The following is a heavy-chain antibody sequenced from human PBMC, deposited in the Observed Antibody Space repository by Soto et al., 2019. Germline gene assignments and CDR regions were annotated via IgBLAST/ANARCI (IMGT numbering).Heavy chain of an antibody. Sequence: GGSLRLSCAASGFTFSSYAMSWVRQAPGKGLEWVSAISGSGGSTYYADSVKGRFTISRDNSKNTLYLQMNSLRAEDTAVYYCAKDLIEYCTNGVCYRQKDGDYWGQGTLVTVSS. CDR3: AKDLIEYCTNGVCYRQKDGDY. D-gene: IGHD2-8*01. CDR1: GFTFSSYA. J-gene: IGHJ4*02. CDR2: ISGSGGST. V-gene: IGHV3-23*01.